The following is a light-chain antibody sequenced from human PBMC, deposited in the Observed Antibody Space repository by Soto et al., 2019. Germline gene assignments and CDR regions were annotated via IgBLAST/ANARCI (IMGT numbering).Light chain of an antibody. V-gene: IGKV3-20*01. CDR1: QSVTSRY. J-gene: IGKJ5*01. Sequence: VLTQSPGTLSLSPGDRATLSCRGSQSVTSRYLAWYQQKPGQAPRLLMSGASTRAAGIPDRFSGDGSGTDFTLTISRLEPEDFAVYYCQKYSTSAITFGQGTRLEIK. CDR2: GAS. CDR3: QKYSTSAIT.